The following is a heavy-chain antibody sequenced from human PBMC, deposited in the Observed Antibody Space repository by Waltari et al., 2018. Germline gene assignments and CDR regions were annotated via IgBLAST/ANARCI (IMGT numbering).Heavy chain of an antibody. J-gene: IGHJ4*02. D-gene: IGHD5-12*01. CDR2: IRSKANSYAT. Sequence: VQRVESGGGLVQAGGSLKRSWADCGYTLSGSSMPWCRQASGKGLEWVGRIRSKANSYATAYAASVKCRFTISRDDSKNTAYLQMNSLKTEDTAVYYCTSPGVATFDYWGQGTLVTVSS. V-gene: IGHV3-73*02. CDR3: TSPGVATFDY. CDR1: GYTLSGSS.